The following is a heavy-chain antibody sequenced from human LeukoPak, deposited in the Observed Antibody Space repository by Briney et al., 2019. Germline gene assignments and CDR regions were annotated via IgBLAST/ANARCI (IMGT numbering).Heavy chain of an antibody. CDR3: ARGKYQLRGQGFDY. V-gene: IGHV4-31*03. Sequence: PSETLSLTCTVSGGSISSGGYYWSWIRQHPGKGLEWIGYIYYSGSTYYNPSLKSRVTISVDTSKNQFSLKLSSVTAADTAMYYCARGKYQLRGQGFDYWGQGTLVTVSS. CDR1: GGSISSGGYY. CDR2: IYYSGST. D-gene: IGHD2-2*01. J-gene: IGHJ4*02.